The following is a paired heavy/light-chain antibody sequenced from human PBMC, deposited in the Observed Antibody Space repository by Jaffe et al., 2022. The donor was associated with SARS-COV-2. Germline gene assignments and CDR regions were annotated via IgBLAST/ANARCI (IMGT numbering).Heavy chain of an antibody. V-gene: IGHV3-21*01. Sequence: EVQLVESGGGLVKPGGSLRLSCAASGFTFSSYSMNWVRQAPGKGLEWVSSISSSSSYIYYADSVKGRFTISRDNAKNSLYLQMNSLRAEDTAVYYCARDEARDPDYDYGDRQDYYYYGMDVWGQGTTVTVSS. CDR1: GFTFSSYS. CDR2: ISSSSSYI. CDR3: ARDEARDPDYDYGDRQDYYYYGMDV. D-gene: IGHD4-17*01. J-gene: IGHJ6*02.
Light chain of an antibody. Sequence: QSALTQPASVSGSPGQSITISCTGTSSDVGSYNLVSWYQQHPGKAPKLMIYEVSKRPSGVSNRFSGSKSGNTASLTISGLQAEDEADYYCCSYAGSSTPYVFGTGTKVTVL. V-gene: IGLV2-23*02. CDR2: EVS. J-gene: IGLJ1*01. CDR1: SSDVGSYNL. CDR3: CSYAGSSTPYV.